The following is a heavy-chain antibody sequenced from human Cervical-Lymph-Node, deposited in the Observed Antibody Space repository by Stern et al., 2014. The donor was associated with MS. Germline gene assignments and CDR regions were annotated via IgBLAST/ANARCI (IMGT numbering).Heavy chain of an antibody. J-gene: IGHJ4*02. CDR2: IWYDGSNK. Sequence: VHLVESGGGVVQPGRSLRLSCAASGFTFSSYGMHWVRQAPGKGLEWVAVIWYDGSNKYYADSVKGRFTISRDNSKNTLYLQMNSLRAEDTAVYYCARGRGTSKWSILYYFDYWGQGTLVTVSS. V-gene: IGHV3-33*01. CDR1: GFTFSSYG. CDR3: ARGRGTSKWSILYYFDY. D-gene: IGHD2-15*01.